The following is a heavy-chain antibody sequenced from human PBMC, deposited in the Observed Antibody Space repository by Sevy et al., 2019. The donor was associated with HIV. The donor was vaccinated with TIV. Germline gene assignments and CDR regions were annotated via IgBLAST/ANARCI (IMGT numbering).Heavy chain of an antibody. J-gene: IGHJ6*02. CDR1: GFTFSSYS. D-gene: IGHD1-26*01. CDR3: ARDYSGSYSFPYYYYGMDV. CDR2: ISSSSSTI. V-gene: IGHV3-48*02. Sequence: GGSLRLSCAASGFTFSSYSMNWVRQAPGKGLEWVSYISSSSSTIYYADSVKGRFTISRDNAKNSLYLQMNSLRDEDTAVYYCARDYSGSYSFPYYYYGMDVWGQGTTVTVPS.